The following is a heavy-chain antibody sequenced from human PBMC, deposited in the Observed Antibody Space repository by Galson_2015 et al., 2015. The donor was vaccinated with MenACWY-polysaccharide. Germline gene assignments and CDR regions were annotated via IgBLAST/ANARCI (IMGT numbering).Heavy chain of an antibody. D-gene: IGHD1-26*01. CDR2: ISNNDGGGRT. CDR1: GFTFSSYA. V-gene: IGHV3-23*01. J-gene: IGHJ4*02. CDR3: VKGIKWELPFDS. Sequence: SLRLSCAASGFTFSSYAMSWVRQAPGKGLEWVSAISNNDGGGRTYYADSVKGRFTISRDNSKNTLYLQMNSLRAEDTAVYYCVKGIKWELPFDSWGQGTLVTVSS.